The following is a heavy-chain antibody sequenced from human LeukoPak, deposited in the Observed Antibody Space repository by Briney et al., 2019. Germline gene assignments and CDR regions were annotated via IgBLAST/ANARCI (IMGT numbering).Heavy chain of an antibody. CDR3: AKGIAVAGTELAD. V-gene: IGHV3-30*02. J-gene: IGHJ4*02. Sequence: GGSLRLSCAASGFTFSSYAMHWVRQAPGKGLEWVSFIRYDGSIKYYADSVEGRFTISRDNSKNTLYLQMTSLRADDTAVYYCAKGIAVAGTELADWGQGTLVTVSA. CDR2: IRYDGSIK. CDR1: GFTFSSYA. D-gene: IGHD6-19*01.